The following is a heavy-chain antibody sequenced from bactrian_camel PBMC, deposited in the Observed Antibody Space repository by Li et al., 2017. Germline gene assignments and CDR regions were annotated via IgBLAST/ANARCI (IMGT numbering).Heavy chain of an antibody. Sequence: HVQLVESGGGSVEAGGSLRLSCAASGYTFNSKCMGWFRQAPGKGLEWGSGIYSDGSGSYYAEAVKGRFTISKDNAKNTLYLLMNGLKFEDTAMYYCAAAVIRRNCSSGGCDITCRWLGTKNWGQGTQVTVS. D-gene: IGHD7*01. J-gene: IGHJ4*01. CDR3: AAAVIRRNCSSGGCDITCRWLGTKN. CDR1: GYTFNSKC. CDR2: IYSDGSGS. V-gene: IGHV3S6*01.